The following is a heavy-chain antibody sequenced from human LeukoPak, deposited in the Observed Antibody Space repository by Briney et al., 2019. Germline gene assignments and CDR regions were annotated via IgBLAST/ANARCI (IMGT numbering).Heavy chain of an antibody. D-gene: IGHD1-26*01. V-gene: IGHV3-15*01. Sequence: GSLRLSCAASGFTLSNAYMSWVRQAPGKGLEWVGRIKNKTNGGTTDYAAPVKGRFTISRDDSKNTLYLQMNSLKTEDTAVYYCTTTIVGVTTWFDPWGQGTLVTVSS. CDR3: TTTIVGVTTWFDP. CDR2: IKNKTNGGTT. CDR1: GFTLSNAY. J-gene: IGHJ5*02.